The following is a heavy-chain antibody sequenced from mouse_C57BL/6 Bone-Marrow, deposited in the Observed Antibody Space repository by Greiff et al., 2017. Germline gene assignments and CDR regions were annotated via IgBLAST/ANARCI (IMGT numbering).Heavy chain of an antibody. CDR1: GYTFTSYW. CDR3: ARGKQWVAY. J-gene: IGHJ3*01. CDR2: IDPTSGCT. V-gene: IGHV1-72*01. Sequence: QVQLQQPGAELVKPGASVKLSCKASGYTFTSYWLHWVKQRPGRGLEWIGSIDPTSGCTPYNEKFKGKATLTVDKSSRTAYMQLSSLTCEDAAVYYCARGKQWVAYWGQGTLVTVSA.